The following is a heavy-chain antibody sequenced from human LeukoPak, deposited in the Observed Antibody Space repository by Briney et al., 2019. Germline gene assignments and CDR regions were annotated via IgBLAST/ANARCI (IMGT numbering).Heavy chain of an antibody. V-gene: IGHV3-21*01. D-gene: IGHD3-3*02. J-gene: IGHJ4*02. CDR2: ISSSSNYI. CDR3: ARDSLAYFDF. Sequence: GGSLRLSCAASGFTFRTYSMNWVRQAPGKGLEWVSFISSSSNYIHYADSVKGRFTISRDNAQNSLYLQMDSLRAEDTAVYYCARDSLAYFDFWGQGTLVTVSS. CDR1: GFTFRTYS.